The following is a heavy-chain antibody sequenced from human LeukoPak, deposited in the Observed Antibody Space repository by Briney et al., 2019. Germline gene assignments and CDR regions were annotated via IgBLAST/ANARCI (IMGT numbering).Heavy chain of an antibody. CDR2: INTNTGNP. D-gene: IGHD5-18*01. V-gene: IGHV7-4-1*02. Sequence: ASVKVSCKASGYTFTSYAMNWVRQAPGQGLEWMGWINTNTGNPTYAQGFTGRFVFSLDTSVSTAYLQISSLKAEDTAVYYCARDQPWIQLWFPRFDYWGQGTLVTVSS. J-gene: IGHJ4*02. CDR3: ARDQPWIQLWFPRFDY. CDR1: GYTFTSYA.